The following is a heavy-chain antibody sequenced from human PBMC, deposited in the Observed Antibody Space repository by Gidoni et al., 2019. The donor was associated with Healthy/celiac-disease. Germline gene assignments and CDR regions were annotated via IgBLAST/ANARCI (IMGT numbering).Heavy chain of an antibody. Sequence: EVQLLESGGGLVQPGGSMRLSCAASRYTFSSYAMSWVRQAPGKGLEWVSSISGSGVSTYYADSVKGRFTISRDNSKNTLYLQMNSLRAEDTAVYYCAKGRGSGSYFLFDYWGQGTLVTVSS. J-gene: IGHJ4*02. CDR2: ISGSGVST. CDR1: RYTFSSYA. CDR3: AKGRGSGSYFLFDY. D-gene: IGHD3-10*01. V-gene: IGHV3-23*01.